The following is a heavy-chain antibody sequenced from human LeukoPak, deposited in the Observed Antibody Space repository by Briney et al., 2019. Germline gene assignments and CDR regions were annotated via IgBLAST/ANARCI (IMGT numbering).Heavy chain of an antibody. V-gene: IGHV3-48*03. Sequence: PGGSLRLSCAASGFTFSSCEMNWVRQAPGKGLEWVSYISSSGTAIYYADSEKGRFTISRDSAKNSLYLEMNSLRAEDTAVYYCARGVQYLNYFDYWGQGTLVTVSS. D-gene: IGHD3-10*01. J-gene: IGHJ4*02. CDR2: ISSSGTAI. CDR1: GFTFSSCE. CDR3: ARGVQYLNYFDY.